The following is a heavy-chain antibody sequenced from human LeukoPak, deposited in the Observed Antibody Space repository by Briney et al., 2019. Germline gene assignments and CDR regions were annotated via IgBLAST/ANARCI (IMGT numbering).Heavy chain of an antibody. Sequence: GGSLRLSCAASGFTFSSHGMHWVRQAPGKGLEWVAFIRYDGSNKYYADSVKGRFTISRDNSKNTLYLQMNSLRVEDTAVYHCAKAPQYYYDSRGYFMYWGQGTLVTVSS. J-gene: IGHJ4*02. D-gene: IGHD3-22*01. CDR1: GFTFSSHG. CDR3: AKAPQYYYDSRGYFMY. V-gene: IGHV3-30*02. CDR2: IRYDGSNK.